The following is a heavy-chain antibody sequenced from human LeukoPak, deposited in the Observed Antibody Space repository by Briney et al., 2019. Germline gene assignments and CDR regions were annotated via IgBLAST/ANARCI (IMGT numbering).Heavy chain of an antibody. D-gene: IGHD2-2*01. V-gene: IGHV3-30*04. Sequence: GGSLRLSCAASGFTFSSYTMHWVRQAPGKGLEWVAVISFDGSNKYYADSVKGRFTISRDNSKNTLYLQMNSLRAEDTAVYYCAGVVPAAMEAAFDIWGQGTMVTVSS. CDR2: ISFDGSNK. CDR1: GFTFSSYT. J-gene: IGHJ3*02. CDR3: AGVVPAAMEAAFDI.